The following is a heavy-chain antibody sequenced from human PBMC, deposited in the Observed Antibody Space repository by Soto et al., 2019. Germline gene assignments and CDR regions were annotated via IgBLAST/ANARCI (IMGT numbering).Heavy chain of an antibody. V-gene: IGHV2-5*02. CDR3: AHRSVVAAPDYYAMDV. CDR1: GFSLSTSTMG. J-gene: IGHJ6*02. Sequence: QITLKESGPTLVKPTQTLTLTCTFSGFSLSTSTMGVGWIRQPPGQALEWLGAIYWDDDTRYSPSLKSRLTFTKDTSKNQVVLTMTNMDPVDTATYFCAHRSVVAAPDYYAMDVWGQGTAVTVSS. CDR2: IYWDDDT. D-gene: IGHD2-15*01.